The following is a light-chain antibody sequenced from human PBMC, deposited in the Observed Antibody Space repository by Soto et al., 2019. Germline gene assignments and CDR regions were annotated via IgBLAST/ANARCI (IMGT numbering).Light chain of an antibody. CDR3: CSYAGSSTFV. CDR1: SSDVGSYNL. Sequence: QSALTQPASVSGSPGQSITISCTGTSSDVGSYNLVSWYQQHPGKAPKLMIYEGSKRPSGVSNRFSGSESGNTASPTISGLQAEDEADYYCCSYAGSSTFVFGGGTKVTVL. CDR2: EGS. J-gene: IGLJ2*01. V-gene: IGLV2-23*03.